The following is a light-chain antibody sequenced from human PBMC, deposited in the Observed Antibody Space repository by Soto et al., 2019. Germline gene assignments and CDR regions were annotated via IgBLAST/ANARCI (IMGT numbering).Light chain of an antibody. CDR3: NQYYRTSYT. Sequence: DIVMTQSPDSLAVSLGERATINCKSSQSVLYSSNHKNYLAWYQQKPGQPPKLLIYCASTRESGVPDRFSGSGSGTDFTHTISSRQAEDLAVYYCNQYYRTSYTFGQGTKLEIK. CDR2: CAS. V-gene: IGKV4-1*01. J-gene: IGKJ2*01. CDR1: QSVLYSSNHKNY.